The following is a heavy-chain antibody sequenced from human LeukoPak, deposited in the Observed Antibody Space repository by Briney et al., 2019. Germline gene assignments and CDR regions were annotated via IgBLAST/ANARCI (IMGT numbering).Heavy chain of an antibody. CDR1: GFTFSDYY. J-gene: IGHJ4*02. CDR2: IRGSGRTM. D-gene: IGHD6-19*01. Sequence: GGSLRLSCAASGFTFSDYYMSWIRQAPGKGLEWVSHIRGSGRTMYYAASVKGRFTISRDNAKNSLYLQMTSLRAEDTAVYYCARDGQLAIDFDYWGRGTLVTVSS. CDR3: ARDGQLAIDFDY. V-gene: IGHV3-11*01.